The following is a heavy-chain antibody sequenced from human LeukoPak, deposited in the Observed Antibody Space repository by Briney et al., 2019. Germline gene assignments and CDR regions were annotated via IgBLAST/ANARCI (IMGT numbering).Heavy chain of an antibody. Sequence: SETLSLTCTVSGAYFSSSGCYWGWFRQPPGKGLEWIASIFYDGNTYYNPSLQSRVLISADTSKNHFSLDLGFVTAADTAVYFRERLGPSLVLESGSFPDYWGQGTLVTVSS. V-gene: IGHV4-39*02. CDR2: IFYDGNT. D-gene: IGHD3-10*01. J-gene: IGHJ4*02. CDR3: ERLGPSLVLESGSFPDY. CDR1: GAYFSSSGCY.